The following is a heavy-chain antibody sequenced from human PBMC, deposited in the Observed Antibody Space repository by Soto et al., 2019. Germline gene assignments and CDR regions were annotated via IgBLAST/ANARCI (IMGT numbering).Heavy chain of an antibody. D-gene: IGHD3-22*01. CDR1: VFTFSNYA. Sequence: WWSVRLSCSASVFTFSNYAMSWFRQSPGKGLEWVSAVSSTGTSPYYAGSVQGRFTISRDNSKNMFYLQMKSLRAEDTAIYYCAKARPSGGYYYVEAFDVWGQGTMVTVSS. J-gene: IGHJ3*01. CDR3: AKARPSGGYYYVEAFDV. CDR2: VSSTGTSP. V-gene: IGHV3-23*01.